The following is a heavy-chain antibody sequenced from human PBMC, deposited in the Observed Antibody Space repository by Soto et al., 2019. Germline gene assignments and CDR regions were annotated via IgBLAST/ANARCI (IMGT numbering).Heavy chain of an antibody. CDR1: GFTFSSYG. Sequence: GGSLRLSCAASGFTFSSYGMLWVRQAPGKGLEWVAVISYDGSNKYYADSVKGRFTISRDNSKNTLYLQMNSLRAEDTAVYYCAKDVGYFDWLGIFDYWGQGTLVTVSS. V-gene: IGHV3-30*18. J-gene: IGHJ4*02. CDR2: ISYDGSNK. D-gene: IGHD3-9*01. CDR3: AKDVGYFDWLGIFDY.